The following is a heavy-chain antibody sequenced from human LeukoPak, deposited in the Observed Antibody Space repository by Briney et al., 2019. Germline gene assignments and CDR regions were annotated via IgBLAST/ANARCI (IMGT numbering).Heavy chain of an antibody. V-gene: IGHV1-18*01. J-gene: IGHJ4*02. CDR3: TRVGITMVRGAEDSDY. CDR1: GYTFTQYD. CDR2: TSADNGNT. Sequence: ASVKVSCKTSGYTFTQYDLSWVRQAPGQGLEWMGCTSADNGNTQYAGKFQGRVTMTTETSTSTAYMELRSLRSDDTAIYYCTRVGITMVRGAEDSDYWGQGTLVTVSS. D-gene: IGHD3-10*01.